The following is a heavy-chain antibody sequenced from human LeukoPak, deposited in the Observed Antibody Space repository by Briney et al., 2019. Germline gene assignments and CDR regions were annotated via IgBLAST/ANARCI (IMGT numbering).Heavy chain of an antibody. CDR3: AREPSNVPTTGPDY. V-gene: IGHV4-38-2*02. Sequence: PSETLSLTCAVSGYSISSGYYWGWIRQPPGKGLEWIGTVYHSGSIYYNPSLKSRVTMSIDTSKNQFSLKLTSVTAADTAVYYCAREPSNVPTTGPDYWGRGALVTVSS. D-gene: IGHD3-9*01. CDR1: GYSISSGYY. J-gene: IGHJ4*02. CDR2: VYHSGSI.